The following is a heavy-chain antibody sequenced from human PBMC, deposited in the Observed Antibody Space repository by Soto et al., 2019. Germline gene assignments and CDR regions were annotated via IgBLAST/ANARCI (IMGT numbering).Heavy chain of an antibody. V-gene: IGHV2-5*02. CDR3: AHRKVGCSSTSCYEYYFDY. Sequence: QITLKESGPTLVKPTQTLTLTCTFSGFSLSTSGVGVGWIRQPPGKALEWLALIYWDDDKRYSPSLKSRLTITKDTSKHQVVLTMTNMDPVDTATYYCAHRKVGCSSTSCYEYYFDYWGQGTLVTVSS. J-gene: IGHJ4*02. D-gene: IGHD2-2*01. CDR1: GFSLSTSGVG. CDR2: IYWDDDK.